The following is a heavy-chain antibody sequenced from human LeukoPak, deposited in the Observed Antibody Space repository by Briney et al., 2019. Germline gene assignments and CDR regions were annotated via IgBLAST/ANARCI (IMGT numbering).Heavy chain of an antibody. Sequence: GGSLRLSCAASGFTFSSYGMHWVRQAPGKGLEWVSGISYDGSNKSYADSVKGRFTISRDNSKNTLYLQMNSLRAEDTAVYYCAKGPKNYYDSSGYYYFDYWGQGTLFTVSS. J-gene: IGHJ4*02. V-gene: IGHV3-30*18. CDR3: AKGPKNYYDSSGYYYFDY. CDR1: GFTFSSYG. CDR2: ISYDGSNK. D-gene: IGHD3-22*01.